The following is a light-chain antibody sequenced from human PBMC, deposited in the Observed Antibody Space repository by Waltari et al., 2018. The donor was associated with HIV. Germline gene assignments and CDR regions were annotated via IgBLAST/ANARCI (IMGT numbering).Light chain of an antibody. CDR3: QAWDSSTVL. CDR1: KLGNKY. CDR2: QDT. V-gene: IGLV3-1*01. Sequence: SYDLTQPPSVSVSPGQTASITCSGDKLGNKYACWSQQKPGQSPVLVIYQDTKRPSGIPERFSGSHSGNTATLTVSGTQAMDEADYYCQAWDSSTVLFGGGTTLTVL. J-gene: IGLJ2*01.